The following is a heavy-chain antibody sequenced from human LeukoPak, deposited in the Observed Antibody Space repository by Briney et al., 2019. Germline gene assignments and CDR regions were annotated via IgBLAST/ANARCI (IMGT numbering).Heavy chain of an antibody. Sequence: GGSLRLSCAASGFTFSSYWMHWVRQAPGKGLVWVSRINSDGSSTSYADSVKGRFTISRDNAKNTLYLQMNSLRAEDTAVYYCARAGSGSGGWYDRDAFDIWGQGTMVTVSS. V-gene: IGHV3-74*01. D-gene: IGHD6-19*01. CDR3: ARAGSGSGGWYDRDAFDI. CDR2: INSDGSST. J-gene: IGHJ3*02. CDR1: GFTFSSYW.